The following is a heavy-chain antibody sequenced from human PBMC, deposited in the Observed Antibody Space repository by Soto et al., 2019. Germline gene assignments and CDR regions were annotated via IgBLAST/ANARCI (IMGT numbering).Heavy chain of an antibody. D-gene: IGHD6-13*01. CDR1: GYTFTSYG. V-gene: IGHV1-18*04. CDR2: ISAYNGNT. CDR3: ARDWVLYSSSSNWFDP. J-gene: IGHJ5*02. Sequence: QVQLVQSGAEVKKPGASVKVSCKASGYTFTSYGISWVRQAPGQGLEWMGWISAYNGNTNYAQKLQGRVTITTDTTTSTAYMELRSLRSDDTAVYYCARDWVLYSSSSNWFDPWGQGTLVTVSS.